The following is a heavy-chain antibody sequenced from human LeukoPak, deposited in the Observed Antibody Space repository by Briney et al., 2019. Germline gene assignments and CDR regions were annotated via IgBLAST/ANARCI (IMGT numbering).Heavy chain of an antibody. Sequence: SETPSLTCAVYGGSFSGYYWSWIRQPPGKGLERIGEINHSGSTNYNPTLKSRVTISVDTSKNQFSLKLSSVTAADTAVYYCARSGRYFDWFPLDYWGQGTLVTVSS. CDR3: ARSGRYFDWFPLDY. J-gene: IGHJ4*02. CDR2: INHSGST. CDR1: GGSFSGYY. D-gene: IGHD3-9*01. V-gene: IGHV4-34*01.